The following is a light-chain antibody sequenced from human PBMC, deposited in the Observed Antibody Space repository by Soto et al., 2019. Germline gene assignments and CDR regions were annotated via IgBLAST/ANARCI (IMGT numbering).Light chain of an antibody. CDR1: QSVSSNF. V-gene: IGKV3-20*01. J-gene: IGKJ4*01. CDR2: GAS. Sequence: EIVLTQSPGTLSLSPGERATLSCRASQSVSSNFLAWFQQKPGQAPRFVIYGASSRATGIPDRFSGSGSGTDFTLTISRLEPEDFAVYYCQQYGSSPLTFGGGTKVEIK. CDR3: QQYGSSPLT.